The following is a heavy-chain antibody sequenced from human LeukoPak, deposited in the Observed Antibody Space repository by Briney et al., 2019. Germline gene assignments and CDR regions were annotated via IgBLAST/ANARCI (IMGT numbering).Heavy chain of an antibody. D-gene: IGHD3-22*01. CDR1: GYTFTSYG. CDR3: ARWGYDSSGYYTNWFDP. V-gene: IGHV1-18*01. Sequence: ASVKVSCKASGYTFTSYGISWVRQAPGQGLEWMGWISAYNGNTNYAQKLQGRVTMTTDTSTSTAYMELRSLRSYDTAVYYCARWGYDSSGYYTNWFDPWGQGTLVTVSS. CDR2: ISAYNGNT. J-gene: IGHJ5*02.